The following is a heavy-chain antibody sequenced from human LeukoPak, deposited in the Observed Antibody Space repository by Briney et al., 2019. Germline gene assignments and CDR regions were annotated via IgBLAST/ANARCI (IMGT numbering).Heavy chain of an antibody. CDR2: IYTSGST. CDR3: ARDGTYYYDSSGYPLVDY. V-gene: IGHV4-61*02. CDR1: GGSISSGSYY. D-gene: IGHD3-22*01. J-gene: IGHJ4*02. Sequence: PSETLSLTCTVSGGSISSGSYYWSWIRQPAGKGLEWIGRIYTSGSTNYNPSLKSRVTISVDTSKNQFSLKLSSVTAADTAVYYCARDGTYYYDSSGYPLVDYWGQGTLVTVSS.